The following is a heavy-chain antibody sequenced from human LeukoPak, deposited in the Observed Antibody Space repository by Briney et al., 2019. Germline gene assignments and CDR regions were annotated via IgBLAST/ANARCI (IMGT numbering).Heavy chain of an antibody. Sequence: GASVKVSCKASGYTFTSYDINWARQATGQGLEWMGWMNPNSGNTGYARKFQGRVTMTRNTSISTAYMELSSLRSEDTAVYYCARAGFSGSYLDYWGQGTLVTVSS. CDR2: MNPNSGNT. CDR1: GYTFTSYD. D-gene: IGHD1-26*01. V-gene: IGHV1-8*01. CDR3: ARAGFSGSYLDY. J-gene: IGHJ4*02.